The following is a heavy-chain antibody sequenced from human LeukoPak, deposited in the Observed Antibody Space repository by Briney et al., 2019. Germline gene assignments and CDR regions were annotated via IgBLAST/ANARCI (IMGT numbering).Heavy chain of an antibody. CDR1: GLTVSSNY. CDR3: VKGGGNVRRYFEY. J-gene: IGHJ4*02. V-gene: IGHV3-53*01. Sequence: GRSLRLSCAASGLTVSSNYMSWVRQAPGKGLEWVSVIYSGGSTYYADSVKGRFTISRDSSKNTLYLQMNSLRAEDTAVYYCVKGGGNVRRYFEYWGQGTLVTVSS. CDR2: IYSGGST. D-gene: IGHD4-23*01.